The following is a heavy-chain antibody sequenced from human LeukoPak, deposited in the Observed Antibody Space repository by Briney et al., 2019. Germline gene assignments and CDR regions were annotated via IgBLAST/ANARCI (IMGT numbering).Heavy chain of an antibody. V-gene: IGHV3-23*01. CDR2: ISGSGGST. J-gene: IGHJ4*02. CDR1: GFTFSSYA. Sequence: GGSLRLSCAASGFTFSSYAMSWVRQAPGKGLEWVSAISGSGGSTYYADSVKGRFTISRDNSKNTLYLQMNNLRAEDTAVYYCARGKRTYYYDSSGLSWGQGTLVTVSS. D-gene: IGHD3-22*01. CDR3: ARGKRTYYYDSSGLS.